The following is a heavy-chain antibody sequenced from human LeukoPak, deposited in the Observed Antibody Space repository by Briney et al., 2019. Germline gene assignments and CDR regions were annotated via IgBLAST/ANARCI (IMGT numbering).Heavy chain of an antibody. CDR2: INSDGSDT. CDR1: GFTFSSYW. CDR3: ASGHGSGSYCNDY. D-gene: IGHD3-10*01. V-gene: IGHV3-74*01. Sequence: GGSLRLSCAASGFTFSSYWMYWVRQAPGKGLVWVSRINSDGSDTSYADSVQGRFTISRDNSKNTLYLQMNSLRAEDTAVYYCASGHGSGSYCNDYWGQGTLVTVSS. J-gene: IGHJ4*02.